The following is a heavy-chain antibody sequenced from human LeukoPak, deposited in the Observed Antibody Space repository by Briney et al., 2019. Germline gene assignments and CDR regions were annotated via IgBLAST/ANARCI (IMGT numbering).Heavy chain of an antibody. J-gene: IGHJ4*02. CDR3: ARRIPYSSSWYRDDY. CDR1: GYTFTGYY. V-gene: IGHV1-18*04. Sequence: ASVKVSCKASGYTFTGYYMHWVRQAPGQGLEWMGWISAYNGNTNYAQKLQGRVTMTTDTSTSTAYMELRSLRSDDTAVYYCARRIPYSSSWYRDDYWGQGTLVTVSS. CDR2: ISAYNGNT. D-gene: IGHD6-13*01.